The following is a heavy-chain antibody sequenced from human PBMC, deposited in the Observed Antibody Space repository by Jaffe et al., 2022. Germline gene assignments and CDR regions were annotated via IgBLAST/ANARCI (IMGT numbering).Heavy chain of an antibody. V-gene: IGHV2-5*02. CDR2: IYWDDDK. CDR1: GFSLSTSGVG. CDR3: ALNGGGGEKVVTAAFDY. D-gene: IGHD3-22*01. J-gene: IGHJ4*02. Sequence: QITLKESGPTLVKPTQTLTLTCTFSGFSLSTSGVGVGWIRQPPGKALEWLALIYWDDDKRYSPSLKSRLTITKDTSKNQVVLTMTNMDPVDTATYYCALNGGGGEKVVTAAFDYWGQGTLVTVSS.